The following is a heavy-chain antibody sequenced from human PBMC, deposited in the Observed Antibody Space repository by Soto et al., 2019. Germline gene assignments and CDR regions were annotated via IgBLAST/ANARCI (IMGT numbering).Heavy chain of an antibody. CDR2: ISGSGGST. D-gene: IGHD3-9*01. J-gene: IGHJ4*02. CDR1: GFTFRGYA. V-gene: IGHV3-23*01. Sequence: GGSQRLSYAASGFTFRGYAVSWVRQAPGKGLEWVSAISGSGGSTYYADSVKGRFTISRDNSKNTLYLQMNSLRAEDTAVYYCAKGNDILTGYSSTDYWGQGTLVTVSS. CDR3: AKGNDILTGYSSTDY.